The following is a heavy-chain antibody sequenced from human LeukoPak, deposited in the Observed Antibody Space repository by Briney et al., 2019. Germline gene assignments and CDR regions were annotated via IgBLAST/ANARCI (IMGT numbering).Heavy chain of an antibody. D-gene: IGHD3-3*01. V-gene: IGHV1-18*01. CDR2: ISAYNGNT. J-gene: IGHJ4*02. CDR3: ARAPYYDFWSGYSKFYFDY. Sequence: ASVKVSCKASGYTFTSYGISWVRQAPGQGLEWMGWISAYNGNTNYAQKLQGRVTMNTDTSTSTAYMELRSLRSDDTAVYYCARAPYYDFWSGYSKFYFDYRGQGTLVPVPS. CDR1: GYTFTSYG.